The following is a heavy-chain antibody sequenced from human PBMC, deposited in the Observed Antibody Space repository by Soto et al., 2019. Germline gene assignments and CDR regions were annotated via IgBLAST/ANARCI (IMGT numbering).Heavy chain of an antibody. J-gene: IGHJ6*03. CDR2: INPSGGST. D-gene: IGHD3-10*01. CDR1: GYTFTSYY. Sequence: ASVKASCKASGYTFTSYYMHWVRQAPGQGLEWMGIINPSGGSTSYAQKFQGRVTMTRDTSTSTVYMELSSLRSEDTAVYYCARETITMVRGVIITSYYYYMDVWGKGTTVTVSS. V-gene: IGHV1-46*03. CDR3: ARETITMVRGVIITSYYYYMDV.